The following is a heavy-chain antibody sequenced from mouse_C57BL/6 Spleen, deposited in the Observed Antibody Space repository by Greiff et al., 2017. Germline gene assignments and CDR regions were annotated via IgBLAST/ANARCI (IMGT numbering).Heavy chain of an antibody. CDR1: GYTFTSYW. CDR3: ARSDDGSTWFAY. D-gene: IGHD2-3*01. V-gene: IGHV1-69*01. Sequence: VQLQQPGAELVMPAASVKLSCKASGYTFTSYWMHWVKQRPGQGLEWIGEIDPSDSYTNYNQKFKGKSTLTVDKSSSTAYMQLSSLTSEDSAVYYCARSDDGSTWFAYWGQGTLVTVSA. CDR2: IDPSDSYT. J-gene: IGHJ3*01.